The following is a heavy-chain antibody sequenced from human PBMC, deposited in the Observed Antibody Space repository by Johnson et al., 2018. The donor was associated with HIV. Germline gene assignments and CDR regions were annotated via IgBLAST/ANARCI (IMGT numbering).Heavy chain of an antibody. V-gene: IGHV3-7*02. D-gene: IGHD3-16*01. J-gene: IGHJ3*02. CDR1: GFTFGNYW. CDR3: ASLGLDLLVKAPLSVVFDAFDI. Sequence: EVQLVESGGGLVQPGGSLRLSCAASGFTFGNYWMSWVRQAPGKGLEWVANINQDGREKYDVDSVKGRFTISRDNGKNSLYLQMNSLRAEDTAVYYCASLGLDLLVKAPLSVVFDAFDIWGQGTMVTVSS. CDR2: INQDGREK.